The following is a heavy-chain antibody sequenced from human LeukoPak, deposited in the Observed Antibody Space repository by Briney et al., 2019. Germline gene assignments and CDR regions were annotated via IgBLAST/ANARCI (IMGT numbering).Heavy chain of an antibody. CDR1: GFTFSSYT. CDR3: ARDTTSGRYGGFDY. D-gene: IGHD6-19*01. CDR2: ISSSANYI. Sequence: PGGSLRLSCAASGFTFSSYTMNWVRQAPGKGLEWVSSISSSANYIYYADSLKGRFTISRDNAKNSVYLQMSSLRAEDTAVYYCARDTTSGRYGGFDYWGQGTLVTVSS. J-gene: IGHJ4*02. V-gene: IGHV3-21*06.